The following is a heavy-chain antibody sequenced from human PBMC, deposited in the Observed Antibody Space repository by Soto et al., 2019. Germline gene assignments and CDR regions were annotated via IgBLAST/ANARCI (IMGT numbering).Heavy chain of an antibody. D-gene: IGHD6-19*01. CDR3: ARHVNLPLAGTGLDS. J-gene: IGHJ5*01. CDR2: IYNIGST. Sequence: SETLSLTCTVSGGSISGYYWSLLRQPPGKGLEWIGYIYNIGSTNYNPSLRSRVTMSIDTSQEQFSLKLSSVTATDTAVYYCARHVNLPLAGTGLDSWGRGTLVT. CDR1: GGSISGYY. V-gene: IGHV4-59*08.